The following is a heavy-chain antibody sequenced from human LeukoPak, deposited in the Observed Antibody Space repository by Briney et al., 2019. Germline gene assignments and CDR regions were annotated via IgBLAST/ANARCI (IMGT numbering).Heavy chain of an antibody. D-gene: IGHD1-26*01. CDR3: ASRIVGTPDYFDY. CDR2: ISSSGNAI. Sequence: PGGSLRLSCAASGFTFSSYEMNWVRQAPGKGLEWVSYISSSGNAIYYADSVKGRFTFSRDNAKNSLYLQMNSLRAEDTAVYYCASRIVGTPDYFDYWGQGTLVTVSS. CDR1: GFTFSSYE. V-gene: IGHV3-48*03. J-gene: IGHJ4*02.